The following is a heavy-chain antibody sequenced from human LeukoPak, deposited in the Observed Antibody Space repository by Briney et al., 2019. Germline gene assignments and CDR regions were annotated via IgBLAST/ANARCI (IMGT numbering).Heavy chain of an antibody. J-gene: IGHJ3*01. CDR1: GYTFTNYD. CDR3: ASDTSHTGGYYCREDAFDV. V-gene: IGHV1-8*01. D-gene: IGHD3-22*01. CDR2: MNPNSGNT. Sequence: GASVKVSCKASGYTFTNYDINWVRQATGQGLEWMGWMNPNSGNTGYAQKFQGRVTMTRNTSISTAYMELNSLTSEDTAVYYCASDTSHTGGYYCREDAFDVWGQGTMVTVSS.